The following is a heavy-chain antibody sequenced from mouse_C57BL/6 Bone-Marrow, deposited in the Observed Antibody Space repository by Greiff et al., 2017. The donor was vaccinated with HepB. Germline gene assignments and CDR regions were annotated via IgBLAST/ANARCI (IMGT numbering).Heavy chain of an antibody. Sequence: LQPGAELVKPGASVKLSCKASGYTFTSYWMQWVKQRPGQGLEWIGEIDPSDSYTNYNQKFKGKATLTVDTSSSTAYMQLSSLTSEDSAVYYCAREGNYFDYWGQGTTLTVSS. J-gene: IGHJ2*01. V-gene: IGHV1-50*01. CDR1: GYTFTSYW. CDR3: AREGNYFDY. CDR2: IDPSDSYT.